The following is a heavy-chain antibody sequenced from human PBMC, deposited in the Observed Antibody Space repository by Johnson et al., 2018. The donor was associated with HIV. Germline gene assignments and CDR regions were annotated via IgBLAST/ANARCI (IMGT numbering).Heavy chain of an antibody. Sequence: VQLVESGGGVVQPGRSLRLSCAASGFTFSSYGMHWVRQAPGKGLEWVAVISYDGSNKYYADSVKGRFTISRDNSKNTLYLQMNSLRAEDTAVYYCAKEEGLRRELFADDAFDIWGQGTMVTVSS. CDR1: GFTFSSYG. CDR3: AKEEGLRRELFADDAFDI. CDR2: ISYDGSNK. D-gene: IGHD4-23*01. V-gene: IGHV3-30*18. J-gene: IGHJ3*02.